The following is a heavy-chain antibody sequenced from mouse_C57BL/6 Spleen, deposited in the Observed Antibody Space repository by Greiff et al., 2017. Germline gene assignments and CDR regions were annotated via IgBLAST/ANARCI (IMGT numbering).Heavy chain of an antibody. CDR1: GYSITSGYY. J-gene: IGHJ4*01. Sequence: DVQLQESGPGLVKPSQSLSLTCSVTGYSITSGYYWNWIRQFPGNKLEWMGYISYDGSNNYNPSLKNRISITRDTSKNQFFLKLNSVTTEDTATYYCARAPTGTVSYYYAMDYWGQGTSVTVSS. CDR2: ISYDGSN. CDR3: ARAPTGTVSYYYAMDY. V-gene: IGHV3-6*01. D-gene: IGHD4-1*02.